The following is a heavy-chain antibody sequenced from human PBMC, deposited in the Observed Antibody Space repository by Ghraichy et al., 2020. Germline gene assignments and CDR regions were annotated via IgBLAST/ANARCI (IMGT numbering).Heavy chain of an antibody. CDR1: GYTFTGYF. D-gene: IGHD3-10*01. V-gene: IGHV1-2*02. J-gene: IGHJ4*02. CDR3: VRRPPGGAFDY. CDR2: INPNSGDT. Sequence: ASVKVSCKASGYTFTGYFIYWVRQAPGQGLEWMAWINPNSGDTNYAQRFQGRVTMTRDTSINTVNMELSRLTSDDTAVYYCVRRPPGGAFDYWGQGTLVTVFS.